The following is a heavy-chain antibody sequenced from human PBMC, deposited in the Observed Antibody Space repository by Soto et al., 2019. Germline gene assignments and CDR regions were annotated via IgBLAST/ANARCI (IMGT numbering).Heavy chain of an antibody. CDR3: ARERNYFDSSGYHDAFDI. CDR1: GFTFSSYE. V-gene: IGHV3-48*03. Sequence: LRLSCAASGFTFSSYEMNWVRQAPGKGLEWVSYISTSGSTIYYADSVKGRFTISRDNAKNSLYLQMNSLRAEDTAVYYCARERNYFDSSGYHDAFDIWGQGTMVTVSS. J-gene: IGHJ3*02. D-gene: IGHD3-22*01. CDR2: ISTSGSTI.